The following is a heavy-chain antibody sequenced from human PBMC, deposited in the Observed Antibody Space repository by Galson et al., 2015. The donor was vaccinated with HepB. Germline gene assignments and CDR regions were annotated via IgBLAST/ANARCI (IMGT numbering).Heavy chain of an antibody. J-gene: IGHJ4*02. Sequence: SLRLSCAASGITFSSCAMSWIRQAPGKGLEWVSAISGGGGSTNYADSVKGRFTISRDNSKNTLNLQMNSLRAEDTAVYYCAKEGFDLPGFGELLDDSYFDYWGQGTLVTVSS. D-gene: IGHD3-10*01. CDR3: AKEGFDLPGFGELLDDSYFDY. CDR1: GITFSSCA. CDR2: ISGGGGST. V-gene: IGHV3-23*01.